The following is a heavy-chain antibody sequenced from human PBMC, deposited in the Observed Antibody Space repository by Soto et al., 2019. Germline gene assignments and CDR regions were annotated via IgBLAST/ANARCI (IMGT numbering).Heavy chain of an antibody. D-gene: IGHD3-22*01. J-gene: IGHJ6*02. CDR3: ASLVDSSGYYDYYYGMDV. Sequence: PSETLSLTCTVSGGSVSSGSYYWSWIRQPPXKGLEWIGYIYYSGSTNYNPSLKSRVTISVDTSKNQFSLKLSSVTAADTAVYYCASLVDSSGYYDYYYGMDVWGQGTTVTVSS. CDR1: GGSVSSGSYY. CDR2: IYYSGST. V-gene: IGHV4-61*01.